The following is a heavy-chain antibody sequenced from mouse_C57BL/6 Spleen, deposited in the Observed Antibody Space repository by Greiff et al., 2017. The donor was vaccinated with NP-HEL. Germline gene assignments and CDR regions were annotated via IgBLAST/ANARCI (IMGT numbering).Heavy chain of an antibody. CDR2: IYPGNSDT. CDR1: GYTFTSYW. Sequence: VQLQQSGTVLARPGASVKMSCKTSGYTFTSYWMHWVKQRPGQGLEWIGAIYPGNSDTSYNQKFKGKAKLTAVTSASTAYMELSSLTNEDSAVYYCTGYYGSRRYFDVWGTGTTVTVSS. CDR3: TGYYGSRRYFDV. V-gene: IGHV1-5*01. J-gene: IGHJ1*03. D-gene: IGHD1-1*01.